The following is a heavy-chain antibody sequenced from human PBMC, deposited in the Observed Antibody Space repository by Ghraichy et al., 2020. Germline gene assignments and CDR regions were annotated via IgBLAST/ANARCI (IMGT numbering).Heavy chain of an antibody. J-gene: IGHJ4*02. V-gene: IGHV4-61*01. D-gene: IGHD6-19*01. CDR2: ISHSGST. CDR3: ARETYSAGWYHVFDY. Sequence: SETLSLTCTVSGGSVSSGSYYWSWIRQTPGKGLEWIGYISHSGSTNYNPSLKSRVTISVDTSKNQFSLRLSSVTAADTAVYYCARETYSAGWYHVFDYWGQGTLVTVSS. CDR1: GGSVSSGSYY.